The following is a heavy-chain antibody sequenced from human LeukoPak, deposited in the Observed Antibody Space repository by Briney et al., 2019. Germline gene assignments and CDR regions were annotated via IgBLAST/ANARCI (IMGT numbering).Heavy chain of an antibody. CDR1: GDSISSSSSY. D-gene: IGHD1-26*01. CDR3: ATTTIRLGY. J-gene: IGHJ4*02. Sequence: SETLSLTCTVSGDSISSSSSYWGWIRQPPGKGLEWIGSIYYSGSTYHNPSLKSRVTISVDTSKNQFSLKLSSVTAADTAVYYCATTTIRLGYWGQGTLVTVSS. V-gene: IGHV4-39*07. CDR2: IYYSGST.